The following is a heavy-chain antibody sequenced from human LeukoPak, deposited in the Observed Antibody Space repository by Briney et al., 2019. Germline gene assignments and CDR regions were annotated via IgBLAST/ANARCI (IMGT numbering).Heavy chain of an antibody. Sequence: ASVKVSCKASGYTFTGYYMHWVRQAPGQGLEWMGWINPNSGGTNYAQKFQGRVTMTRDTSISTAYMELSRLRSDDTAAYYCANRLGSCSGGSCPQGDYWGQGTLVTVSS. CDR2: INPNSGGT. CDR3: ANRLGSCSGGSCPQGDY. CDR1: GYTFTGYY. J-gene: IGHJ4*02. V-gene: IGHV1-2*02. D-gene: IGHD2-15*01.